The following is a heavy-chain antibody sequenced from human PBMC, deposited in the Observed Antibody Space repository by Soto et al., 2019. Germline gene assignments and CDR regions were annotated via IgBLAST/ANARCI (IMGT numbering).Heavy chain of an antibody. J-gene: IGHJ4*02. D-gene: IGHD2-2*01. CDR1: GYTFTSYG. CDR2: ISAYNGII. CDR3: AREAHCSSTSCYFDY. Sequence: ASVKVSCKASGYTFTSYGISWVRQAPGQGLEWMGWISAYNGIIHYAQKSQGRVTMTTDTSTSTAYMELRSLRSDDTAVYYCAREAHCSSTSCYFDYWGQGTLVTVSS. V-gene: IGHV1-18*01.